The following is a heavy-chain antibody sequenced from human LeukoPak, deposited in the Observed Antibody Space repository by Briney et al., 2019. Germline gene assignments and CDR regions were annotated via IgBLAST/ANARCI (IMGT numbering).Heavy chain of an antibody. D-gene: IGHD6-13*01. CDR3: AKSGSSSWYLDY. CDR1: GFTFSTYA. V-gene: IGHV3-23*01. Sequence: GRSLRLSCAASGFTFSTYAMSWVRQAPGKGLEWVSAISGSIDNGDNTYYADSVKGQFPISRDNSKNTLYLQMNRLRAEDAAVYYCAKSGSSSWYLDYWGQGTLVTVSS. J-gene: IGHJ4*02. CDR2: ISGSIDNGDNT.